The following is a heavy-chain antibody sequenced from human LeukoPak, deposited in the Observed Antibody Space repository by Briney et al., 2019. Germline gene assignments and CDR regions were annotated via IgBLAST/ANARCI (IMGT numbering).Heavy chain of an antibody. V-gene: IGHV4-34*01. J-gene: IGHJ4*02. D-gene: IGHD6-19*01. Sequence: SETLSLTCAVYGGSFSGYYWSWIRQPPGKGLEWIGEINYSGSTNYNPSLKSRVTISVDTSKNQFSLKLSSVTAADTAVYYCAIAYSSGRRWALNFDYWGQGTLVTVSS. CDR2: INYSGST. CDR3: AIAYSSGRRWALNFDY. CDR1: GGSFSGYY.